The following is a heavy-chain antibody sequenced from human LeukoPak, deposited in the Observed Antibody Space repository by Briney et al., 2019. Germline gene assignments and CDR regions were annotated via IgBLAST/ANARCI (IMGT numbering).Heavy chain of an antibody. Sequence: GGSLRLSCAASGFTFSSHGMHWVRQAPGKGLEWVAVIWYDGSNKYHADSVKGRFTISRDNSKNTLYLQMNSLRAEDTAVYYCARGSPLPMIADCWGQGTLVIVSS. J-gene: IGHJ4*02. CDR1: GFTFSSHG. CDR3: ARGSPLPMIADC. V-gene: IGHV3-33*01. D-gene: IGHD3-22*01. CDR2: IWYDGSNK.